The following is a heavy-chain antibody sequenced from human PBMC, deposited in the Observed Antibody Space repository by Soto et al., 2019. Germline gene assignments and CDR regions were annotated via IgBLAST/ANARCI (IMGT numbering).Heavy chain of an antibody. V-gene: IGHV3-48*02. CDR1: GFTFSAYA. D-gene: IGHD2-15*01. CDR3: ARDWDIVILSVPIPNYNYGMDV. CDR2: ISSRSNTL. J-gene: IGHJ6*02. Sequence: GGSLRLSCEGSGFTFSAYAMNWVRQAPGKGLEWVSYISSRSNTLYYADSVKGRFTISRDNAKNSVYLQVNNLRDEDTAVYYCARDWDIVILSVPIPNYNYGMDVWGQGTTVTVSS.